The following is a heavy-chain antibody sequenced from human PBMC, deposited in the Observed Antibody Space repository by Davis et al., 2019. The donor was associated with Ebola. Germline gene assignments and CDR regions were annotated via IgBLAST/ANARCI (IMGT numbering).Heavy chain of an antibody. J-gene: IGHJ4*02. Sequence: SETLSLTCTVSGGSISSGDYYWSWIRQPPGKGLEWIGYIYYSGSTYYNPSLKSRVTISVDTSKNQFSLKLSSVTAADTAVYYCARGPDSSGYYGLGYWGQGTLVTVSS. CDR2: IYYSGST. CDR3: ARGPDSSGYYGLGY. D-gene: IGHD3-22*01. CDR1: GGSISSGDYY. V-gene: IGHV4-30-4*01.